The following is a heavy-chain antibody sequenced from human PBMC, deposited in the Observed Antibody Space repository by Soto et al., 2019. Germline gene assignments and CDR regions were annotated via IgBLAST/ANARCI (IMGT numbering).Heavy chain of an antibody. V-gene: IGHV3-23*01. D-gene: IGHD6-19*01. CDR1: GFTFSSYA. CDR3: AKALVYSYCWYRDWYFDL. CDR2: ISGSGGST. J-gene: IGHJ2*01. Sequence: EVQLLESGGGLVQPGGSLRLSCAASGFTFSSYAMSWVRQAPGKGLEWVSAISGSGGSTYYADSVKGRFTISRDNSKNTMYLQMNSLTADDTAVYYCAKALVYSYCWYRDWYFDLWGRGTLLTVSS.